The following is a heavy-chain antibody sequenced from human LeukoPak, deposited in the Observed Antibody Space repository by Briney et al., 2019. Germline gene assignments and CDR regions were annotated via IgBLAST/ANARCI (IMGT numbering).Heavy chain of an antibody. J-gene: IGHJ4*02. Sequence: GGSLTLSCAASGFPSSNYAMHWVRQPPGKGLEWVALIWNDGRNKYYADSVKGRFTISRDNSKNTVSLQMDSLRAEDTGVYYCARDNSYGSPLDYWGQGTLVIVSS. D-gene: IGHD5-18*01. CDR3: ARDNSYGSPLDY. CDR2: IWNDGRNK. V-gene: IGHV3-33*01. CDR1: GFPSSNYA.